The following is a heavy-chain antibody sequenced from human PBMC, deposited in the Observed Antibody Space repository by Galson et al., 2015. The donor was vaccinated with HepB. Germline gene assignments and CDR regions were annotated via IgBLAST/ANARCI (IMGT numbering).Heavy chain of an antibody. CDR2: ISSSSTTM. CDR3: ARVRKDRTDSGSYSYYFDY. Sequence: SLRLSCAASTFIFDTYSMNWVRQAPGKGLEWVSYISSSSTTMYYADSVKGRFTISRDNAKNSLYLQMNSLRAEDTAVYYCARVRKDRTDSGSYSYYFDYWGQGTLVTVSS. V-gene: IGHV3-48*04. J-gene: IGHJ4*02. D-gene: IGHD1-26*01. CDR1: TFIFDTYS.